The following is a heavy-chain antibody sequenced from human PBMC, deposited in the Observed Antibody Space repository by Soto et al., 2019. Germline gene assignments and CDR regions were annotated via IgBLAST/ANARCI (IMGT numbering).Heavy chain of an antibody. V-gene: IGHV4-30-4*01. CDR2: IYYSGST. D-gene: IGHD3-22*01. CDR1: HGSISSGDYY. J-gene: IGHJ4*02. CDR3: ARRVYYYDSSGSDY. Sequence: CQTLSLTCPLSHGSISSGDYYWSFIDQPPGKGLEWIGYIYYSGSTYYNPSLKSRVTISVDTSKNQFPLKLSSVTAADTAVYYCARRVYYYDSSGSDYWGQGTLVTVS.